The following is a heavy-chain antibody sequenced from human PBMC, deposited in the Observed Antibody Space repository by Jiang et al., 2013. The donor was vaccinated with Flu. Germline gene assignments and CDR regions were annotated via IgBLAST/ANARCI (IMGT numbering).Heavy chain of an antibody. J-gene: IGHJ4*01. V-gene: IGHV3-48*02. CDR2: IGGGSIPI. D-gene: IGHD3-22*01. CDR3: ASSNGHLDH. Sequence: VQLLESGGRLGKAWGGSLRLSCAASGFTFSNAWMSWVRHSPGKGLEWLSYIGGGSIPIYYADSVKGRFTVSRDDAKNSLCLHLNSLRDEDTAIYFCASSNGHLDHWG. CDR1: GFTFSNAW.